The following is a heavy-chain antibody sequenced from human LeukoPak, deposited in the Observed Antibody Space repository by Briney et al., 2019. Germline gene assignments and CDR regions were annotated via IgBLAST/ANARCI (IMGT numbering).Heavy chain of an antibody. V-gene: IGHV1-18*01. CDR2: INGYNGNT. Sequence: ASVKVSCKASGYTFTSYGISWVRQAPGQGLGWMGWINGYNGNTNYAQKVQGRVTMTTDTFTATAYMELRSLRSDDTAVYFCTRWGLCSSTTCQISDFWGQGTLLTVSS. J-gene: IGHJ4*02. CDR3: TRWGLCSSTTCQISDF. D-gene: IGHD2-2*01. CDR1: GYTFTSYG.